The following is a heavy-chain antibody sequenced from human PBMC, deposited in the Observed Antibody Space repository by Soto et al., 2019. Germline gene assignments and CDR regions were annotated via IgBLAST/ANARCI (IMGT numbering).Heavy chain of an antibody. CDR3: ARDQGSYSFDY. D-gene: IGHD6-6*01. CDR2: ISYDGSNK. Sequence: QVQLVESGGGVVQPGRSLRLSCAASGFTFSSYAMHWVRQAPGKGLEWVAVISYDGSNKYYADSVKGRFTISRDNSKNTLYLHMNSLRAEDTAVYYCARDQGSYSFDYWGQGTLVTVSS. CDR1: GFTFSSYA. J-gene: IGHJ4*02. V-gene: IGHV3-30-3*01.